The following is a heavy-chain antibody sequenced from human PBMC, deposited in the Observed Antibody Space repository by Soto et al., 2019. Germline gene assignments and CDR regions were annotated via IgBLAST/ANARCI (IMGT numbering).Heavy chain of an antibody. CDR1: GFTFYTAW. D-gene: IGHD3-3*01. CDR2: IKSKNGGETT. Sequence: EVQLVESGGDLVKPGGSLRLSCAASGFTFYTAWLNWVRQAPGKGLEWVGHIKSKNGGETTDYAAPVKGRFTISRDDSINTLYLQMNSLKTDDTAVYYCVTDTRGSWGQGTLVTVSS. V-gene: IGHV3-15*07. CDR3: VTDTRGS. J-gene: IGHJ5*02.